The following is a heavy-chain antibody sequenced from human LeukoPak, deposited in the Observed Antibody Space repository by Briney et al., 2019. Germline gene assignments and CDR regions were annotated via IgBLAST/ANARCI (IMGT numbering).Heavy chain of an antibody. J-gene: IGHJ4*02. CDR3: ARRDDDFWSGYYSFFDY. Sequence: SETLSLTCAVYGGSFGGYYWSWIRQPPGKGLEWIGEINHSGSTNYNPSLKSRVTISVDTSKNQFSLKLSSVTAADTAVYYCARRDDDFWSGYYSFFDYWGQGTLVTVSS. D-gene: IGHD3-3*01. CDR2: INHSGST. CDR1: GGSFGGYY. V-gene: IGHV4-34*01.